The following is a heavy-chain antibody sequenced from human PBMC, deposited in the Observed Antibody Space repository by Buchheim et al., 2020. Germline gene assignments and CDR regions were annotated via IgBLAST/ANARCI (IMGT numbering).Heavy chain of an antibody. CDR3: ARGRGADEPIDF. CDR1: GFTLSHYG. J-gene: IGHJ4*02. D-gene: IGHD1-14*01. V-gene: IGHV3-33*01. Sequence: QVQLMESGGGVVQPGRSLRLSCVASGFTLSHYGMHWVRQAPGKGLEWLAVIWHDGSHKDYADSVKDRFIISRDNSKNMLYLEMNNLRAEDTAVYFCARGRGADEPIDFWGQGTL. CDR2: IWHDGSHK.